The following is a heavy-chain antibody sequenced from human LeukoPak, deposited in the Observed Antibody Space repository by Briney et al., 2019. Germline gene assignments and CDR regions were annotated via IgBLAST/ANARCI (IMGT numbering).Heavy chain of an antibody. V-gene: IGHV4-39*01. J-gene: IGHJ2*01. CDR1: GGSFSSYY. D-gene: IGHD4/OR15-4a*01. CDR2: IYYSGST. CDR3: ARHVIGADWYFDL. Sequence: SETLSLTCAVYGGSFSSYYWGWIRQPPGKGLEWIGSIYYSGSTYYNPSLKSRVTISVDTSKNQFSLKLSSVTAADTAVYYCARHVIGADWYFDLWGRGTLVTVSS.